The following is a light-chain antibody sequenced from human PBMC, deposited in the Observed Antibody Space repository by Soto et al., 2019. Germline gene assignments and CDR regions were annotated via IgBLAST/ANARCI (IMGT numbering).Light chain of an antibody. V-gene: IGLV2-14*01. J-gene: IGLJ1*01. CDR2: EVS. CDR1: SSDVGGYNY. Sequence: QSVLTQPASVSGSPGQSITISCTGTSSDVGGYNYVSWYQQHPGKAPKLMIYEVSNRPSGVSNRFSGSKSGNTASLTISGLQAEDEADYYCSSYTSSSTRVFGTGTKVTXL. CDR3: SSYTSSSTRV.